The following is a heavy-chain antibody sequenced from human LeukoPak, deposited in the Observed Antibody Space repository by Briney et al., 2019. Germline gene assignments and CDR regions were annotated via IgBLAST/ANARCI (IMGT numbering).Heavy chain of an antibody. CDR1: GGSISSTRYY. V-gene: IGHV4-39*07. D-gene: IGHD5-24*01. Sequence: SETLSLTCTVSGGSISSTRYYWGWIRQPPGKGLEWIGSIYYSGSTNYNPSLKSRVTISVDTSKNQFSLKLSSVTAADTAVYYCASLGEMGVFDYWGQGTLVTVSS. CDR2: IYYSGST. J-gene: IGHJ4*02. CDR3: ASLGEMGVFDY.